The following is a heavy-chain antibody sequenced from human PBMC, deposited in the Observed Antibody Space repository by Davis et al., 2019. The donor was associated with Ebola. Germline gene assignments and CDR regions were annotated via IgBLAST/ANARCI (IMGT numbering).Heavy chain of an antibody. D-gene: IGHD6-6*01. CDR3: ATRDSSSSWYYYYMDV. J-gene: IGHJ6*03. V-gene: IGHV3-30*03. Sequence: GGSLRLSCVASGFTFSNYGMHWVRQAPGKGLEWVAVISYDGSNKYYADSVKGRFTISRDNSKNTVYLQMNSLRAEDTALYYCATRDSSSSWYYYYMDVWGKGTTVTVSS. CDR1: GFTFSNYG. CDR2: ISYDGSNK.